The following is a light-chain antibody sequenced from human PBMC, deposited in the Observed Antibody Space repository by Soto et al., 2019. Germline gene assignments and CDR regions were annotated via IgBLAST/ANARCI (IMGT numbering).Light chain of an antibody. CDR3: QQYTSYSPYT. CDR1: QNINSW. V-gene: IGKV1-5*03. J-gene: IGKJ2*01. Sequence: DLQMTQSPSTLSASVGDRVTVTCRASQNINSWLAWYQQKPGKAPKLLIYKASTLESGVPSRFSGSGSGTDFTLTINSLQPDDFATYYCQQYTSYSPYTFGQGTKLEI. CDR2: KAS.